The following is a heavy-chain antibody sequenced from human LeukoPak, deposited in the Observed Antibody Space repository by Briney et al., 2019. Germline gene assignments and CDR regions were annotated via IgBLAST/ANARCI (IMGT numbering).Heavy chain of an antibody. V-gene: IGHV3-21*01. J-gene: IGHJ3*02. D-gene: IGHD3-10*01. CDR2: ISSSSSYI. CDR3: ARGVRGWTFDI. CDR1: GFTFSSYS. Sequence: GGSLRLSCAASGFTFSSYSMNWVRQAPGKGLEWVSSISSSSSYIYYADSVKGRFTISRDNAKNSLYLQMNSLRAEDTAVYYCARGVRGWTFDIWGQGTMVTVSS.